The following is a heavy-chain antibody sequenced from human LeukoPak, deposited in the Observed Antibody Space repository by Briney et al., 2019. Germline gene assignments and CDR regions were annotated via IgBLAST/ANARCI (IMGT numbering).Heavy chain of an antibody. V-gene: IGHV4-4*07. Sequence: SETLSLTGTVSGGSISSYYWSWIRQPAGTALEWIGRIYTSGTITYNPSLKSRVTMSVDTSKNQFSLKLSSVTAADMAVYYCARDSGTTGEVKFDPWGQGTLVTVSS. D-gene: IGHD3-10*01. CDR3: ARDSGTTGEVKFDP. J-gene: IGHJ5*02. CDR1: GGSISSYY. CDR2: IYTSGTI.